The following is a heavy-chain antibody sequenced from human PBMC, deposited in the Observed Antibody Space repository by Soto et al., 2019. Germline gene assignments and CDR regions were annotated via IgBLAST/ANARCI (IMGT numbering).Heavy chain of an antibody. D-gene: IGHD6-19*01. Sequence: GGSLRLSCADSGFTFSTYNMVWVRQAPGKGLEWLSYIPSTSIPIYYANSVKGRFTISRDNAKNSLYLQMNSLRAEDTAVYYCAKTANGWFSAFDIWGQGTMVTVSS. CDR2: IPSTSIPI. V-gene: IGHV3-48*01. CDR3: AKTANGWFSAFDI. CDR1: GFTFSTYN. J-gene: IGHJ3*02.